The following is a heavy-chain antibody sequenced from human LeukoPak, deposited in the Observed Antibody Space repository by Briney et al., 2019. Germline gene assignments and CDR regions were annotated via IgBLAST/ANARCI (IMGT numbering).Heavy chain of an antibody. Sequence: GGSLRLSCAASGFTFIYYDMHWVRQAIGKVLERVSRIGMRGDTHYSGAGKGRFTISRENAESSLYLQMNSLRAEDTAVYYCARGGIQVSGIDEFDYWGRGTLVTVSS. CDR1: GFTFIYYD. D-gene: IGHD6-19*01. CDR2: IGMRGDT. J-gene: IGHJ4*02. CDR3: ARGGIQVSGIDEFDY. V-gene: IGHV3-13*01.